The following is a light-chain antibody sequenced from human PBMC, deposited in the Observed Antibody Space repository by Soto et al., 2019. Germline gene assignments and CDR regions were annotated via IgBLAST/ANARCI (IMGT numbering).Light chain of an antibody. V-gene: IGKV1-39*01. CDR2: AAS. J-gene: IGKJ4*01. CDR1: QDISTY. Sequence: DIQMSQSPSSLSASAGDRVTITCRASQDISTYLSWYQQKPGKAPKLLIYAASTLQHGVPSRFSGRGSGTEFTLTISSLQPEDCATYYCQQSHSTPLTFGGGTRVGIK. CDR3: QQSHSTPLT.